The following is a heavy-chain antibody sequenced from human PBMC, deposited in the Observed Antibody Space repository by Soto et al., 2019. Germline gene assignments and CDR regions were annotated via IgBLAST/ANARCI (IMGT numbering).Heavy chain of an antibody. J-gene: IGHJ5*02. D-gene: IGHD3-22*01. Sequence: QVQLVQSGAEVKKPGSSVKVSCKASGGTFSNYAITWVRQAPGQGLEWMGGIIPIFGTANYAQKFQARVTITADELTSTAYMKLSSLRSEDTAVYYCARDRGPSSGYYPYWFDPWGQGTLVTVSS. CDR2: IIPIFGTA. CDR1: GGTFSNYA. CDR3: ARDRGPSSGYYPYWFDP. V-gene: IGHV1-69*12.